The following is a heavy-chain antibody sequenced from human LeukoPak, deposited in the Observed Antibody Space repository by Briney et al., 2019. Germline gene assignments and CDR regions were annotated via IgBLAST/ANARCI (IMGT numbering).Heavy chain of an antibody. D-gene: IGHD2-2*02. V-gene: IGHV3-23*01. CDR1: GFTFSSYA. CDR3: AKSGSIPYFDY. CDR2: ISGSGGSK. J-gene: IGHJ4*02. Sequence: GSLRLSCAASGFTFSSYAMSWVRQAPGKGLEWVSSISGSGGSKYYADSVKGRFTISRDNSKNTLYLQMNSLRAEDTAVYYCAKSGSIPYFDYWGQGTLVTVSS.